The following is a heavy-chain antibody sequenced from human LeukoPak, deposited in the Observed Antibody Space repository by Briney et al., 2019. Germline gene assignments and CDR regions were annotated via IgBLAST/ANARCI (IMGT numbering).Heavy chain of an antibody. J-gene: IGHJ5*02. Sequence: ASVKVSCKASGYTFTSYYMHWVRQAPGQGLEWMGIINPSGGSTSYAQKFQGRVTITADKSTSTAYMELSSLRSEDTAVYYCARDKGRGERFLEWLSPFDPWGQGTLVTVSS. CDR1: GYTFTSYY. D-gene: IGHD3-3*01. CDR3: ARDKGRGERFLEWLSPFDP. V-gene: IGHV1-46*01. CDR2: INPSGGST.